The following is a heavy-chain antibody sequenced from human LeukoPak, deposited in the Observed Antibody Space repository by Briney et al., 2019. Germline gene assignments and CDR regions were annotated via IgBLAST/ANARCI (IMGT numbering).Heavy chain of an antibody. CDR3: ANRGKYCSSTSCLGSAQVDY. V-gene: IGHV3-9*01. J-gene: IGHJ4*02. CDR1: GFTFDDYA. Sequence: GGSLRLSCAASGFTFDDYAMHWIRQAPGKGLEWVSGVSWDSAGIGYADSVKGRFTVSRDNAKNSLYLQMNSLRAEDTAVYYCANRGKYCSSTSCLGSAQVDYWGQGTLVTVSS. D-gene: IGHD2-2*01. CDR2: VSWDSAGI.